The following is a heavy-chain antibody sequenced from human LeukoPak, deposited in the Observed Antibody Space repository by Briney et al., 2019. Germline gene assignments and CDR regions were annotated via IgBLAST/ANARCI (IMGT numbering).Heavy chain of an antibody. V-gene: IGHV1-18*01. J-gene: IGHJ6*03. D-gene: IGHD3-16*01. CDR3: ARDGGFAGYYYYYMDV. CDR2: ISAYNGNT. Sequence: GASVKVSCKASGYTFTSYGISWVRQAPGQGLEWMGWISAYNGNTNYAQKLQGRATMTTDTSTSTAYMELSRLRSDDTAIYYCARDGGFAGYYYYYMDVWGKGTTVTVSS. CDR1: GYTFTSYG.